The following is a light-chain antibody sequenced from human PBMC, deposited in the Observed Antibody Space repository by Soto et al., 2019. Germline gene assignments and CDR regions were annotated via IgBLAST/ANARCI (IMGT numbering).Light chain of an antibody. CDR2: EVT. J-gene: IGLJ2*01. V-gene: IGLV2-8*01. CDR1: SSDVADYNY. CDR3: SSYTGSNSVV. Sequence: QSVLTQPPSASGSPGQSVTISCTRTSSDVADYNYVSWYQQHPGKAPKLMISEVTKRPSGVPDRFSGSKSGNTASLTVSGLRAEDEADYYCSSYTGSNSVVFGGGIKLTVL.